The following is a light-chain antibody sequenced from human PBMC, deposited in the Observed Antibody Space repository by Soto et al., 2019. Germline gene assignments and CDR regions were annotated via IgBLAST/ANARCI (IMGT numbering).Light chain of an antibody. J-gene: IGLJ1*01. CDR1: SSDVGGYNY. CDR3: SSYAGSNNYV. Sequence: QSALTQPPSASGSPGQSVTISCTGTSSDVGGYNYVSWYQQHAGKAPKLMIYEVSKRPSGVPDRFSGSKSGNTASLTVSGLQGEDEADYYCSSYAGSNNYVFGPGTKVTVL. V-gene: IGLV2-8*01. CDR2: EVS.